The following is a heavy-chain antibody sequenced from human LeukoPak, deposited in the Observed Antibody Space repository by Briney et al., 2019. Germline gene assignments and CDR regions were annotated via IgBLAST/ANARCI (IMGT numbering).Heavy chain of an antibody. Sequence: SETLSLTCTVSGGSISSGSYYWSWIRQPAGKGLEWIGHIYTTGSTNYNPSLKSRVTISVDTSKNQFSLKLSSVTAADTAVYYCARRSCSGGTCYESRGWFDSWGQGTLVTVSS. J-gene: IGHJ5*01. V-gene: IGHV4-61*09. D-gene: IGHD2-15*01. CDR3: ARRSCSGGTCYESRGWFDS. CDR1: GGSISSGSYY. CDR2: IYTTGST.